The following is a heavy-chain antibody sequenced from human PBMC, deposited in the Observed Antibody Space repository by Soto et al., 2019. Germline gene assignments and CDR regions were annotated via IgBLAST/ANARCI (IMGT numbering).Heavy chain of an antibody. V-gene: IGHV1-18*01. D-gene: IGHD6-13*01. CDR2: ISAYNGNT. CDR1: GYAFTSYG. CDR3: SRAIAAGRNGFDT. Sequence: ASVKVSCKAPGYAFTSYGIIWVRQAPGQGLEWMGWISAYNGNTNYAQKLQGRVTMTTDASTSTAYMDLRSLRSDDTAVYYGSRAIAAGRNGFDTWGQGTMVTVSS. J-gene: IGHJ5*02.